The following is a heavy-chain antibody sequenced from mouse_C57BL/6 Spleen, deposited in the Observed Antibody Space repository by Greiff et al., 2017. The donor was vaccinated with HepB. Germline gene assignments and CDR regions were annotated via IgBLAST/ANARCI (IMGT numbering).Heavy chain of an antibody. V-gene: IGHV1-54*01. CDR2: INPGSGGT. J-gene: IGHJ3*01. Sequence: QVQLKQSGAELVRPGTSVKVSCKASGYAFTNYLIEWVKQRPGQGLEWIGVINPGSGGTNYNEKFKGKATLTADKSSSTAYMQLSSLTSEDSAVYFCARHRDGFAYWGQGTLVTVSA. CDR3: ARHRDGFAY. CDR1: GYAFTNYL. D-gene: IGHD3-1*01.